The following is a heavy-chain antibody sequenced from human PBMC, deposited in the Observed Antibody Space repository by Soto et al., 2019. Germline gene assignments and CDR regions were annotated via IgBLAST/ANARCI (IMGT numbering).Heavy chain of an antibody. CDR2: INSDGSST. CDR1: GFTFSSYW. D-gene: IGHD6-13*01. CDR3: ARGEGGIAAAGTLVDY. J-gene: IGHJ4*02. Sequence: EVQLVESGGGLVQPGGSLRLSCAASGFTFSSYWMHWVRQAPGKGLVWVSRINSDGSSTSYADSVKGRFTISRDNAKNTLYLQRNSLGAEDTAVYYCARGEGGIAAAGTLVDYWGQGTLVTVSS. V-gene: IGHV3-74*01.